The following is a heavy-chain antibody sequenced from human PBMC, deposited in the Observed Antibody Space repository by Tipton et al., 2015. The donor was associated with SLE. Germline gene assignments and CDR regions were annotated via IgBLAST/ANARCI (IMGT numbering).Heavy chain of an antibody. D-gene: IGHD4-11*01. CDR3: ARVVGMTTVTTYYYYGMDV. J-gene: IGHJ6*02. CDR2: IIPIFGTA. Sequence: QVQLVQSGAEVKRPGSSVKVSCKASGGTFSSYAISWVRQAPGQGLEWMGGIIPIFGTANYAQKFQGRVTITTDESTSTAYMELSSLRSDDTAVYYCARVVGMTTVTTYYYYGMDVWGQGTTVTVSS. V-gene: IGHV1-69*01. CDR1: GGTFSSYA.